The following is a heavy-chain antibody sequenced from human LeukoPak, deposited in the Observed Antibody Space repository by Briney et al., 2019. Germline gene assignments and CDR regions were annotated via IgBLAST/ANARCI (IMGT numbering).Heavy chain of an antibody. Sequence: GGSLRLSCAASGFTFSSYGMHWVRQAPGKGLEWVAFIRYDGSNKYYADSVKGRFTISRDNSKNTLHLQMNSLRAEDTAVYYCATPTYYYGSGSYYNPLDYWGQGTLVTVSS. CDR2: IRYDGSNK. CDR3: ATPTYYYGSGSYYNPLDY. CDR1: GFTFSSYG. V-gene: IGHV3-30*02. J-gene: IGHJ4*02. D-gene: IGHD3-10*01.